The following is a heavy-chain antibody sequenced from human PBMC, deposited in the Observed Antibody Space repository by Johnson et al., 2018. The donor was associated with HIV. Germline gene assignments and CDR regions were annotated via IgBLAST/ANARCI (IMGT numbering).Heavy chain of an antibody. Sequence: VQLVESGGGVVQPGGSLRLSCAAFGFTFSSYGMHWVRQAPGKGLEWVAVISYDGSNKYYADSVKGRFTISRDNSKNTLYLQMNSLRAEDTAVYYCAIVGIFGVAPDDAFDIWGQGTMVIVSS. CDR2: ISYDGSNK. D-gene: IGHD3-3*01. CDR3: AIVGIFGVAPDDAFDI. V-gene: IGHV3-30*19. J-gene: IGHJ3*02. CDR1: GFTFSSYG.